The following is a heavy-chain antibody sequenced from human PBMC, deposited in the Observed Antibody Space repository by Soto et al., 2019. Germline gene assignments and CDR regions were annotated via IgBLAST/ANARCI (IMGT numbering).Heavy chain of an antibody. V-gene: IGHV1-18*01. CDR2: ISAHNGNT. J-gene: IGHJ4*02. CDR3: ARGRYGDY. Sequence: QVHLVQSGAEVKKPGASVKVSCQASGYAFTTYGITWVRQAPGQGLEWMGWISAHNGNTNYAQKLQGRVTVTRDTSTGTAYMELRSLRSADTAVYYCARGRYGDYWGQGALVTVSS. D-gene: IGHD1-1*01. CDR1: GYAFTTYG.